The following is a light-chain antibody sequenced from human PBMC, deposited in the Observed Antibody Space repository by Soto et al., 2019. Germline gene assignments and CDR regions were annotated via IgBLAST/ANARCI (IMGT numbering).Light chain of an antibody. CDR2: GAS. J-gene: IGKJ1*01. V-gene: IGKV3-20*01. CDR3: QQYGSSGT. Sequence: EIVLTQSPGTVSLSPGERVTFSCRARQSVSYYLAWYQQKPGQAPRLLIYGASNRATGIPDRFSGSGSGTDFTLTISRLEPEDFAVYYCQQYGSSGTFGQGTKVDIK. CDR1: QSVSYY.